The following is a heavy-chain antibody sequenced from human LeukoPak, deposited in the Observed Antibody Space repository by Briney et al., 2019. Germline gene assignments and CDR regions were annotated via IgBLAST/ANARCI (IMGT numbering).Heavy chain of an antibody. CDR2: IYGGGST. Sequence: PGGSLRLSCAAPGFTVSSNYMSWVRQAPGKGLEWVSVIYGGGSTYYADSVKGRFTISRDNSKNTLYLQMNSLRAEDTAVYYCARQCGGDCGWYFDLWGRGTLVTVSS. CDR1: GFTVSSNY. J-gene: IGHJ2*01. CDR3: ARQCGGDCGWYFDL. D-gene: IGHD2-21*02. V-gene: IGHV3-53*01.